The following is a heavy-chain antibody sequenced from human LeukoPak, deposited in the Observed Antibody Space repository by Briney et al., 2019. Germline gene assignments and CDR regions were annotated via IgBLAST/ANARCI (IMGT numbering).Heavy chain of an antibody. CDR1: GYSISRGFY. V-gene: IGHV4-38-2*02. D-gene: IGHD1/OR15-1a*01. CDR2: IHYSGST. J-gene: IGHJ4*02. Sequence: PSETLSLTCTVSGYSISRGFYWGWSRQPPGKGLEWSGNIHYSGSTYYKPSLKSRVTMSVDTSKNQFSLKLSSVTAADTAVYYCARDRGTWNNDGFDYWGQGTLVTVSS. CDR3: ARDRGTWNNDGFDY.